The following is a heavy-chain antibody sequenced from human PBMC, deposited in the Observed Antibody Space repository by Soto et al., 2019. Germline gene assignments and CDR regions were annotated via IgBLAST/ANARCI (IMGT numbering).Heavy chain of an antibody. D-gene: IGHD3-16*02. Sequence: GGSLRLSCAASGFTFSSYGMHWVRQAPGKGLEWVAVISYDGSNKYYADSVKGRFTISRDNSKNTLYLQMNSLRAEDTAVYYCAKGDYDYIWGSYRYSGFDYWGQGTLVTVSS. CDR3: AKGDYDYIWGSYRYSGFDY. CDR1: GFTFSSYG. J-gene: IGHJ4*02. V-gene: IGHV3-30*18. CDR2: ISYDGSNK.